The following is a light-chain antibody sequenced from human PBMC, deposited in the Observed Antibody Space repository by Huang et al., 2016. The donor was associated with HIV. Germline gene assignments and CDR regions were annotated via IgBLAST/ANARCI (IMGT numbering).Light chain of an antibody. V-gene: IGKV3-11*01. CDR2: DAS. CDR3: QQRSNWPPL. CDR1: QSVSSY. Sequence: EIVLTQSPATLSLSPGERATLSCRASQSVSSYLAWYQQKPGQAPRLLIYDASNRATGIPARCRGSGSGTDFTLTISSLEPEDFAVYYCQQRSNWPPLFGPGTKVDIK. J-gene: IGKJ3*01.